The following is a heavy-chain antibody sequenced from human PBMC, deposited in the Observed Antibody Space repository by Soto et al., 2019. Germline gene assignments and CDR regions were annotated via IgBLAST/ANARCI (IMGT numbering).Heavy chain of an antibody. D-gene: IGHD6-13*01. V-gene: IGHV3-11*05. J-gene: IGHJ4*02. Sequence: QVQLVESGGGLVKPGGSLRLSCAASGFTFSDYYMSWIRQAPGKGLEWVSYISSSSSYTNYADSVKGRFTISRDNAKNSLYLQMNSLRAEDTAVYYCARGRMSSSWYLQRFDYWGQGTLVTVSS. CDR2: ISSSSSYT. CDR3: ARGRMSSSWYLQRFDY. CDR1: GFTFSDYY.